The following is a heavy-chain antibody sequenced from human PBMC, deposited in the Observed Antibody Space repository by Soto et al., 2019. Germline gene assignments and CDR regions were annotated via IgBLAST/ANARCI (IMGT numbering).Heavy chain of an antibody. CDR2: IKPDGSEK. V-gene: IGHV3-7*01. CDR1: GFTFSTYW. J-gene: IGHJ3*02. D-gene: IGHD2-21*01. Sequence: GGSLRLSCAASGFTFSTYWMNWVRQAPGKGLEWVANIKPDGSEKYYVDSVKGRFTISSDNARNSLFLQMDNLRAEDAALYYCASIAASNVLDIWGQGTMVTVSS. CDR3: ASIAASNVLDI.